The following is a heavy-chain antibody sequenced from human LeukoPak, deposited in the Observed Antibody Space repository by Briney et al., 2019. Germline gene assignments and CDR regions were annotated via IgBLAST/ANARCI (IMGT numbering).Heavy chain of an antibody. CDR3: ARGNLGYIAAAGVYFDY. D-gene: IGHD6-13*01. CDR2: ISSNGGST. V-gene: IGHV3-64*01. CDR1: GFTFSSYS. J-gene: IGHJ4*02. Sequence: QPGGSLRLSCTASGFTFSSYSMNWVRQAPGKGLEYVSAISSNGGSTYYANSVKGRFTISRDNSKNTLYLQMGSLRAEDMAVYYCARGNLGYIAAAGVYFDYWGQGTLVTVSS.